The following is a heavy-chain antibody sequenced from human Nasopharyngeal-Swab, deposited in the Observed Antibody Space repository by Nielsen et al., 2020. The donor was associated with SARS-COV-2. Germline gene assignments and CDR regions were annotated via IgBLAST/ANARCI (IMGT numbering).Heavy chain of an antibody. CDR2: IYYSGST. J-gene: IGHJ6*02. V-gene: IGHV4-39*01. D-gene: IGHD1-14*01. CDR1: GGSISSGSYY. Sequence: GSLRLSCTVSGGSISSGSYYWGWIRQPPGKGLEWIGSIYYSGSTYYNPSLKSRVTISVDTSKNQFSLKLSSVTAADTAVYYCASLRYRYYYYGMDVWGQGTTVTVSS. CDR3: ASLRYRYYYYGMDV.